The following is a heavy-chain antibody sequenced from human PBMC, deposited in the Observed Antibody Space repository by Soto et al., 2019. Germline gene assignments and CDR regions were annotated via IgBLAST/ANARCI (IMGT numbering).Heavy chain of an antibody. D-gene: IGHD1-1*01. CDR2: MNPNSGNT. V-gene: IGHV1-8*01. Sequence: QVQLVQSGAEVKKPGASVKVSCKASGYTFTSYDINSVRQATGQGLEWMGWMNPNSGNTGYAQKFQGRVTMTRNTSISTAYMEPSSLRSEDTAVYYCARERTGTTSMDVWGQGTTVTVSS. CDR3: ARERTGTTSMDV. CDR1: GYTFTSYD. J-gene: IGHJ6*02.